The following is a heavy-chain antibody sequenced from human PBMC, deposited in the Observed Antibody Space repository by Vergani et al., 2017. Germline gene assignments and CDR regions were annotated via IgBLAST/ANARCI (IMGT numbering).Heavy chain of an antibody. CDR3: ARDRVQLWLRLDAFDI. J-gene: IGHJ3*02. CDR2: IKQDGSEK. Sequence: EVQLVESGGGLVQPGGSLRLSCAASGFTFSSYWMSWVRQAPGKGLEWVANIKQDGSEKYYVDSVKGRFTISRNNAKNSLYLQMNSLRAEDTAVYYCARDRVQLWLRLDAFDIWGQGTMVTVSS. D-gene: IGHD5-18*01. V-gene: IGHV3-7*01. CDR1: GFTFSSYW.